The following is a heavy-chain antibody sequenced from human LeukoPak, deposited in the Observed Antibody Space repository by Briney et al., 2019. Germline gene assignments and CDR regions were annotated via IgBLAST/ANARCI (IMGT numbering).Heavy chain of an antibody. CDR1: GYTFTSYA. V-gene: IGHV1-3*01. CDR2: INAGNGNT. Sequence: ASVKVSCKASGYTFTSYAMHWVRQAPGQRLEWMGWINAGNGNTKYSQKFQGRVTITRDTSASTAYMELSSLRSEDTAVYYRARDGGIAAAGFDYWGQGTLVIVSS. D-gene: IGHD6-13*01. CDR3: ARDGGIAAAGFDY. J-gene: IGHJ4*02.